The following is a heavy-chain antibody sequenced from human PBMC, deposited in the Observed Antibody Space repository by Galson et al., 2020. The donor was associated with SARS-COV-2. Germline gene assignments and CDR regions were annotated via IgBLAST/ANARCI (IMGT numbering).Heavy chain of an antibody. Sequence: GGSLRLSCAASGFTFDDYAMHWVRQAPGKGLEWVSGISWNSGSIGYADSVKGRFTISRDNAKNSLYLQMNSLRAEDTALYYCAKGMGYSSGGMDVWGQGTTVTVSS. D-gene: IGHD6-19*01. CDR1: GFTFDDYA. CDR3: AKGMGYSSGGMDV. V-gene: IGHV3-9*01. CDR2: ISWNSGSI. J-gene: IGHJ6*02.